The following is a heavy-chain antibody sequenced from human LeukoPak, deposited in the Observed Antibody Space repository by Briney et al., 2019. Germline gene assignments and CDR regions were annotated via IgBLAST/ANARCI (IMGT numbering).Heavy chain of an antibody. CDR1: GGSISSGGYY. CDR2: IYYSGST. V-gene: IGHV4-31*03. Sequence: SQTLSLTCTVSGGSISSGGYYWTWIRQHPGKGLEWIGYIYYSGSTYYNPSLKSRVTISVDTSKNQFSLRLSSVTAADADVYYCALGYGGGGSCYAREYFQHWGQGTLVTVSS. J-gene: IGHJ1*01. CDR3: ALGYGGGGSCYAREYFQH. D-gene: IGHD2-15*01.